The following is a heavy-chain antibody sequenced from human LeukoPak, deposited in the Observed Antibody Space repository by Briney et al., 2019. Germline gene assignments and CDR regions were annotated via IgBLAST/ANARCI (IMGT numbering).Heavy chain of an antibody. CDR3: AKDADIVVSSYFDY. D-gene: IGHD2-2*01. CDR1: GFTFNNYG. Sequence: GGSLTLSCAASGFTFNNYGMHWVRQAPGKGLEWVAFIRYDGSNKYYADSVKGRFTISRDNSKNTLYVQMNSLRAEDTAVYYCAKDADIVVSSYFDYWGQGTLVTVSS. J-gene: IGHJ4*02. CDR2: IRYDGSNK. V-gene: IGHV3-30*02.